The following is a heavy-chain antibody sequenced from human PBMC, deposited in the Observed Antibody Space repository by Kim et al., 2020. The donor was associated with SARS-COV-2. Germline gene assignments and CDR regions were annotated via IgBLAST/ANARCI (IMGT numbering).Heavy chain of an antibody. D-gene: IGHD3-3*01. Sequence: GGSLRLSCAASGFTFSSYAMSWVRQAPGKGLEWVSAISGSGGSTYYADSVKGQFTISRDNSKTTLYLQMNSLRAEDTAVYYCAKGGYDFWSGYEEEYYFDYWGQGTLVTVSS. CDR3: AKGGYDFWSGYEEEYYFDY. CDR1: GFTFSSYA. V-gene: IGHV3-23*01. J-gene: IGHJ4*02. CDR2: ISGSGGST.